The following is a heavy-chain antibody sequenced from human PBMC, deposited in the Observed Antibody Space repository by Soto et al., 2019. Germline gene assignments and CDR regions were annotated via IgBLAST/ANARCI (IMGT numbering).Heavy chain of an antibody. Sequence: EVQLVEAGGGLVQPGGSLRLSCAAFGSTLSRYWMNWVRQAPGKGLEWVSGISDSGGNTYYPDSVKGRFTISRDNSKNTLYLQMDNLRAEDTAVYYCADGGEWSFNFIYWGQGTLVTVSS. J-gene: IGHJ4*02. CDR2: ISDSGGNT. D-gene: IGHD3-3*01. CDR3: ADGGEWSFNFIY. CDR1: GSTLSRYW. V-gene: IGHV3-23*04.